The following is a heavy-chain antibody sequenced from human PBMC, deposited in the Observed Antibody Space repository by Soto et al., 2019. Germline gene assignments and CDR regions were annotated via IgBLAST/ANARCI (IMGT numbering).Heavy chain of an antibody. J-gene: IGHJ4*01. CDR3: ARHGSIGGVVVPAASFDY. CDR1: GGSISSYY. D-gene: IGHD2-2*01. CDR2: IYYSGST. Sequence: SETLSLTCTVSGGSISSYYWSWIRQPPGKGLEWIGYIYYSGSTNYNPSLKSRVTISVDTSKNQFSLKLSSVTAADTAVYYCARHGSIGGVVVPAASFDYWGQEPWSPSPQ. V-gene: IGHV4-59*08.